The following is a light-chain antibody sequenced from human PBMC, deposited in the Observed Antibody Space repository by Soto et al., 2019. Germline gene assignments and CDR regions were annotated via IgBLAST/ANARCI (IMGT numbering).Light chain of an antibody. V-gene: IGKV3-15*01. CDR3: QQYKDWPPR. CDR2: VAS. Sequence: EMVMTQSPATLSVSPGERATLSCRASQSVSSYLAWYQQKPGQPPRLLIYVASTRAAGIPARFSGSGSGTEFTLTISSLQSEDFDVYYCQQYKDWPPRFVQGTKVEIK. J-gene: IGKJ1*01. CDR1: QSVSSY.